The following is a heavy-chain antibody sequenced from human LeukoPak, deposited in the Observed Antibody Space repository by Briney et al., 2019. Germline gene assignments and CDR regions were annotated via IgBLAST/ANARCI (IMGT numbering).Heavy chain of an antibody. V-gene: IGHV3-21*01. CDR1: GFSFSAYN. CDR3: ARDAAYFDSSGYYPDPLDY. J-gene: IGHJ4*02. CDR2: ISPIGDHR. Sequence: GGSLRLSCAASGFSFSAYNINWVRQAPGKGLEGVSCISPIGDHRHYADSVRGRFTISREKAKNSVYLQMNSLRAEDTAVYYCARDAAYFDSSGYYPDPLDYWGQGTLVSVSS. D-gene: IGHD3-22*01.